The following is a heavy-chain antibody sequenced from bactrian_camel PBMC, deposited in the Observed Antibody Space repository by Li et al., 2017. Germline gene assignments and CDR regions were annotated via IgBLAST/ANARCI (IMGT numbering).Heavy chain of an antibody. CDR2: LDSNGTT. Sequence: HVQLVESGGGSVLAGGSLKLSCAASGYMYSGCGMAWYRESPGKQRELVASLDSNGTTAYAHSVKGRFTISPNSAKNTLWLQMNNLKPEDTAMYYCVAASPCPDWAFAVMLASGGPRFGSWGQGTQVTVS. J-gene: IGHJ6*01. V-gene: IGHV3S53*01. CDR1: GYMYSGCG. D-gene: IGHD1*01. CDR3: VAASPCPDWAFAVMLASGGPRFGS.